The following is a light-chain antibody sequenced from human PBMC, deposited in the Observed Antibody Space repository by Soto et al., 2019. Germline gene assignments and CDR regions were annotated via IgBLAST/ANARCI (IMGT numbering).Light chain of an antibody. CDR3: EQYYNYPWT. CDR1: QSISSW. CDR2: KAS. J-gene: IGKJ1*01. Sequence: DIQMTQSPSTLSASVGDRVTITCRASQSISSWLVWYLQKPVKAPKLLIYKASSLESGVLSRFSGSGSGTEFTLNISSLQPDEFATYYCEQYYNYPWTFGQGTKVEIK. V-gene: IGKV1-5*03.